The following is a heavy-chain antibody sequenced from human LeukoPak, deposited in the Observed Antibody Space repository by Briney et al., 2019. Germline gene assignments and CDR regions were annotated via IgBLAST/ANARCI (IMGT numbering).Heavy chain of an antibody. J-gene: IGHJ4*02. V-gene: IGHV4-4*02. CDR3: ARGYDSSGYSHDY. CDR1: GGSISSSNW. Sequence: SETLSLTCAVSGGSISSSNWWSWVRQPPGKGLEWIGEIYHSGSTNYNPSLKSRVTISVDKSKNQFSLKLGSVTAADTAVYYCARGYDSSGYSHDYWGQGTLVTVSS. CDR2: IYHSGST. D-gene: IGHD3-22*01.